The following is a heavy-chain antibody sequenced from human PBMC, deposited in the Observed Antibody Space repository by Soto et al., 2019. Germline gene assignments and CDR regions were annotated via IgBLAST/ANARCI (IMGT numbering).Heavy chain of an antibody. CDR1: GFTFSDHY. CDR3: VRSGDNYNLLDY. Sequence: GGSLRLSWAASGFTFSDHYMSWIRQAPGKGLEWIGHSSNSGSFTRYADSVKGRFSISRDNAKNSLYLQINSLRGDDTAIYYCVRSGDNYNLLDYWGQGTPVTVSS. V-gene: IGHV3-11*06. CDR2: SSNSGSFT. D-gene: IGHD1-1*01. J-gene: IGHJ4*02.